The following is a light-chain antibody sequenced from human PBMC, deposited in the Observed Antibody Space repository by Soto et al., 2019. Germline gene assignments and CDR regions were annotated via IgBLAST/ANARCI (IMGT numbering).Light chain of an antibody. CDR2: AAS. J-gene: IGKJ5*01. CDR3: QQRSNWPKVT. Sequence: TQSPGTLSASAGDRVTITCRASQYISNYLACYQNKPGKVPKLLSYAASTLQSGVPSRFSGSCSGTDFTLTISSLEPEDFAVYYCQQRSNWPKVTFGQGTRLEIK. V-gene: IGKV1-27*01. CDR1: QYISNY.